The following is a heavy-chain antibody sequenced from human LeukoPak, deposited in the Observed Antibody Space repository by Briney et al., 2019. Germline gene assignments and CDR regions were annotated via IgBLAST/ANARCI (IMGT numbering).Heavy chain of an antibody. D-gene: IGHD1-26*01. V-gene: IGHV3-23*01. Sequence: GGSLRLSCAASGFTFSSYAMSWVRQAPGKGLEWVSAISGSGGSTYHADSVKGRFTISRDNSKNTLYLQMNSLRAEDTAVYYCAKVGSWPNYFDYWGQGTLVTVSS. CDR1: GFTFSSYA. J-gene: IGHJ4*02. CDR3: AKVGSWPNYFDY. CDR2: ISGSGGST.